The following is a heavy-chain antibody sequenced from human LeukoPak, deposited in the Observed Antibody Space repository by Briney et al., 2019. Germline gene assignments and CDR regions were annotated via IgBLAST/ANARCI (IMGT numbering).Heavy chain of an antibody. D-gene: IGHD3-22*01. V-gene: IGHV1-46*01. Sequence: VASVKVSCKASGYTFTSYYMHWVRQAPGQGLEWMGIINPSGGSTSYAQKFQGRVTMTRDTSTSTVYMELSSLRSEDTAVYYSARGTYYYDSSGSLYYFDYWGQGTLVTVSS. CDR2: INPSGGST. CDR1: GYTFTSYY. J-gene: IGHJ4*02. CDR3: ARGTYYYDSSGSLYYFDY.